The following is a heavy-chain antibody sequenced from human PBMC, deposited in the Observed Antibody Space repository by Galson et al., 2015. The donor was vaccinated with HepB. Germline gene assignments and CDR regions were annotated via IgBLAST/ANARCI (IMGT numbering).Heavy chain of an antibody. CDR3: ARSPGGSRYYDSSGYYYFDY. J-gene: IGHJ4*02. Sequence: SLRLSCAASGFTFSSYSMNWVRQAPGKGLEWVSSISSSSSYIYYADSVKGRFTISRDNAKNSLYLQMNSLRAEDTAVYYCARSPGGSRYYDSSGYYYFDYWGQGTLVTVSS. CDR1: GFTFSSYS. V-gene: IGHV3-21*01. CDR2: ISSSSSYI. D-gene: IGHD3-22*01.